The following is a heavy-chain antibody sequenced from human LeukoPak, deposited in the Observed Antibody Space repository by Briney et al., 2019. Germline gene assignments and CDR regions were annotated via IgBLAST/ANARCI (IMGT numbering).Heavy chain of an antibody. CDR3: GAPHLYDYGSGSYKS. J-gene: IGHJ4*02. V-gene: IGHV3-30*04. Sequence: QPGRSLRLSCAASGFTFSSYAMHWVRQAPGKGLEWVAVISYDGSNKYYADSVKGRFTISRDNSKNTLYLQMNSLRAEDTAVYYCGAPHLYDYGSGSYKSWGQGTLVTVSS. D-gene: IGHD3-10*01. CDR1: GFTFSSYA. CDR2: ISYDGSNK.